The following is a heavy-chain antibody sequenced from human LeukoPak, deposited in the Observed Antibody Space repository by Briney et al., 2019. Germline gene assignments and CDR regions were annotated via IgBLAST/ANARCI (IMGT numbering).Heavy chain of an antibody. V-gene: IGHV4-4*09. CDR2: IYTSGST. Sequence: SETLFLTCTVSGGSISSYYWSWIRQPPGKGLEWIGYIYTSGSTNYNPSLKSRVTISVDTSKNQFSLKLSSVTAADTAVYYCAITRGTDSSSYYLDYWGQGTLVTVSS. CDR1: GGSISSYY. J-gene: IGHJ4*02. CDR3: AITRGTDSSSYYLDY. D-gene: IGHD3-22*01.